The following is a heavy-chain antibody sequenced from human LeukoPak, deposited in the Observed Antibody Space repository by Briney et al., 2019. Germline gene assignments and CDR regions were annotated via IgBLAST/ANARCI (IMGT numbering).Heavy chain of an antibody. D-gene: IGHD1-26*01. CDR2: IWYDGSNK. Sequence: GGSLRLSCAASGFTFSSYGMHWVRQAPGKGLEWVAVIWYDGSNKYYADSVKGRFTISRDNSKNTLYLQMNSLRAEDTAVYYCARDRGSYPREFDYWGQGTLVTVSS. CDR3: ARDRGSYPREFDY. V-gene: IGHV3-33*01. J-gene: IGHJ4*02. CDR1: GFTFSSYG.